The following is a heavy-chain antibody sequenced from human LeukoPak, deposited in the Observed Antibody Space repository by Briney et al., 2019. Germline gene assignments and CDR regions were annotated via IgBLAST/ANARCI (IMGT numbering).Heavy chain of an antibody. D-gene: IGHD1-26*01. Sequence: ASVKVSCKASGYTXTSYYIHWVRQAPGQGLEWMGVINPTGGSTNYAQKFQGRVTVTRDTSRSTVYMDLSSLRSEDTAVYYCARVEWELIGGAFDIWGQGTMVTVSA. V-gene: IGHV1-46*01. CDR2: INPTGGST. J-gene: IGHJ3*02. CDR3: ARVEWELIGGAFDI. CDR1: GYTXTSYY.